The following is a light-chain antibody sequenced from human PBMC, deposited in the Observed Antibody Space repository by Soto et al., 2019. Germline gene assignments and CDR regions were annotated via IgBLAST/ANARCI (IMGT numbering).Light chain of an antibody. Sequence: EIVLTQSPGTLSLSPGERGTVSCRASQTVRTNYLAWFQHKPGQAPRLLIYGASSRATGIPDRFSGSGSGTDFTLTINRLEPDDFAVYFCQQYSDSPLTFGGGTKVEIK. CDR2: GAS. CDR3: QQYSDSPLT. J-gene: IGKJ4*01. CDR1: QTVRTNY. V-gene: IGKV3-20*01.